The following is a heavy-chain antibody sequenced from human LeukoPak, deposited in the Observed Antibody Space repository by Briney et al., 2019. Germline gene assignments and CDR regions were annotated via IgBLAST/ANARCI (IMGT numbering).Heavy chain of an antibody. Sequence: GGSLRLSCAASGFTFSRNNMNWVRQAPGKGLEWISYISTSGTTIYYADSVKGRFTISRDNAKNSLYLQMNSLRDEDTAVYYCACARSGGAYLDYWGQGTLVTVSS. D-gene: IGHD5-12*01. CDR2: ISTSGTTI. CDR3: ACARSGGAYLDY. CDR1: GFTFSRNN. J-gene: IGHJ4*02. V-gene: IGHV3-48*02.